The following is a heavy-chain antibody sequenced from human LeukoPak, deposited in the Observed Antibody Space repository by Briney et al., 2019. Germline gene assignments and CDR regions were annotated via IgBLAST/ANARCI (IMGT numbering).Heavy chain of an antibody. CDR1: GFTFSSYA. CDR3: ARDPGTRLTGYYGMDV. V-gene: IGHV3-30-3*01. D-gene: IGHD3-9*01. Sequence: GGSLRLSCAASGFTFSSYAMHWVRQAPGKGLEWVAVISYDGSNKYYADSVKGRFTISRGNSKNTLYLQMNSLRAEDTAVYYCARDPGTRLTGYYGMDVWGQGTTVTVSS. J-gene: IGHJ6*02. CDR2: ISYDGSNK.